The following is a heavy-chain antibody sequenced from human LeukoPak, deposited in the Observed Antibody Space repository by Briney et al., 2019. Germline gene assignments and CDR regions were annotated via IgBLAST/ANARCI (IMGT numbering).Heavy chain of an antibody. J-gene: IGHJ4*02. V-gene: IGHV1-2*02. D-gene: IGHD2-21*02. Sequence: ASVKVSCKASGYTFSGYYIHWVRQTPGQGLEWMGWVNPNSGGINYAQKFQGRVTMTRDTSISTAYMELSRLGSDDTAVYYCARAYCGGNCSPGGYWGQGTLVTVSS. CDR1: GYTFSGYY. CDR2: VNPNSGGI. CDR3: ARAYCGGNCSPGGY.